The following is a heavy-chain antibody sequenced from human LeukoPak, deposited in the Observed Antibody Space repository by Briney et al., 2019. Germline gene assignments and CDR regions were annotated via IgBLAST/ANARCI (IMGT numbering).Heavy chain of an antibody. CDR2: ISSSGSTI. CDR3: AKLHYYDSSGYPFFDY. V-gene: IGHV3-11*01. J-gene: IGHJ4*02. CDR1: GFTFSDYY. Sequence: GGSLRLSCAASGFTFSDYYMNWVRQAPGKGLEWVSYISSSGSTIYYADSVKGRFTISRDNAKNSLYLQMNSLRAEDTAVYYCAKLHYYDSSGYPFFDYWGQGNLVTVSS. D-gene: IGHD3-22*01.